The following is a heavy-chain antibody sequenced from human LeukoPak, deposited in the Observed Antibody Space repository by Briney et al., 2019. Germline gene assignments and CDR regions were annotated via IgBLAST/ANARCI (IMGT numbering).Heavy chain of an antibody. D-gene: IGHD6-13*01. CDR3: AREGSWTDY. J-gene: IGHJ4*02. Sequence: SETLSLTCTVSGGSISSYSWSWTRQPPGKGLEWIGYIYYSGSTNYNPSLKSRVTISVDTSKNQFSLKLSSVTAADTAVYYCAREGSWTDYWGQGTLVTVSS. CDR2: IYYSGST. CDR1: GGSISSYS. V-gene: IGHV4-59*01.